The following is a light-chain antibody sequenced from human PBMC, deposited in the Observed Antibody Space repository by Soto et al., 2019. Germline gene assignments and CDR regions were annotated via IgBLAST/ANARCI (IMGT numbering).Light chain of an antibody. CDR1: QSVSSSY. Sequence: EIVLTQSPGTLSLSPGERATLSCRASQSVSSSYLAWYQQNRGQAPRLLIYGASSRATGIPDRFSGSGSGTDFTPTNSSIEPGDCAVYYCQQYGSSRWTFGQGSQVEI. J-gene: IGKJ1*01. CDR3: QQYGSSRWT. CDR2: GAS. V-gene: IGKV3-20*01.